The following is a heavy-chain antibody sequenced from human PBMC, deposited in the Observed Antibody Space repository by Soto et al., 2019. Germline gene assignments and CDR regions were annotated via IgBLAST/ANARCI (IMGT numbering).Heavy chain of an antibody. D-gene: IGHD2-15*01. CDR1: GFTFSSYA. Sequence: GGSLRLSCAASGFTFSSYAMSWVRQAPGKGLEWVSAISGSGGSTYYADSVKGRFTISRDNSKNTLYLQMNSLRAEDTAVYYCAKDSLFGGKPLKPFDYWGQGTLVTVSS. J-gene: IGHJ4*02. CDR2: ISGSGGST. V-gene: IGHV3-23*01. CDR3: AKDSLFGGKPLKPFDY.